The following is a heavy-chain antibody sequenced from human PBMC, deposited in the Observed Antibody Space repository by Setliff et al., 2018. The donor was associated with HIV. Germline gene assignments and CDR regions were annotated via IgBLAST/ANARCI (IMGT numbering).Heavy chain of an antibody. Sequence: SGPTLVNPTQTLTLTCTFSGFSLSTRGVGVGWIRQPPGKALEWLAVIYWDDDKRYSPSLKSRVTITKDTSKNQVVLTMTNMDPMDTATFYCAHKDNRGGPFDYWGQGTLVTVSS. J-gene: IGHJ4*02. CDR2: IYWDDDK. D-gene: IGHD3-16*01. CDR1: GFSLSTRGVG. V-gene: IGHV2-5*02. CDR3: AHKDNRGGPFDY.